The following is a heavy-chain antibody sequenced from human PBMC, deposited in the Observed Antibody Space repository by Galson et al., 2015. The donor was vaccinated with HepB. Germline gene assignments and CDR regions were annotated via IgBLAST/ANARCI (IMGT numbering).Heavy chain of an antibody. Sequence: SLRLSCAASGFTFSTYAIHWVRQAPGKGLEWVAVISYDGSDKYYADSVEGRFTISRDNSKNTLYLQMNSLRPEDTAVYYCARTKIGSGTWFDPWGQGTLVTVSS. J-gene: IGHJ5*02. V-gene: IGHV3-30*04. CDR2: ISYDGSDK. D-gene: IGHD3-10*01. CDR1: GFTFSTYA. CDR3: ARTKIGSGTWFDP.